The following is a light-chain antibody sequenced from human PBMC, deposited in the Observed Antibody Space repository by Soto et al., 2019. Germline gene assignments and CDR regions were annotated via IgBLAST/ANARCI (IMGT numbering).Light chain of an antibody. CDR3: QQYGNSPRT. CDR2: GIS. CDR1: QSVRSSF. Sequence: EIVLTQSPGTLSLSPGERATLSCRASQSVRSSFLAWYQQKPGQAPRLLIYGISSRATGIPDRFSGSGSGTDFTLTISRLEPEGFAVYFCQQYGNSPRTFGQGTKVDIK. V-gene: IGKV3-20*01. J-gene: IGKJ1*01.